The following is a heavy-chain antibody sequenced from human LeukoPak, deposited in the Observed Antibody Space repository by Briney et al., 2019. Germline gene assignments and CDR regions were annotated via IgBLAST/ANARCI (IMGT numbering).Heavy chain of an antibody. CDR1: GGTFSSYA. V-gene: IGHV1-69*04. CDR3: ARDQGVVTTVTTGNWFDP. CDR2: IIPILGIA. D-gene: IGHD4-11*01. J-gene: IGHJ5*02. Sequence: SVKVSCKASGGTFSSYAISWVRQAPGQGLEWMGRIIPILGIANYAQKFQERVTITRDMSTSTAYMELSSLRSEDTAVYYCARDQGVVTTVTTGNWFDPWGQGTLVTVSS.